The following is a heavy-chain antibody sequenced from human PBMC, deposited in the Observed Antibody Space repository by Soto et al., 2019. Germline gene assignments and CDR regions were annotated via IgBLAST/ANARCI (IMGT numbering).Heavy chain of an antibody. J-gene: IGHJ5*02. V-gene: IGHV4-4*07. D-gene: IGHD3-3*01. CDR2: IYSSGGT. Sequence: SETLSLTCSVSGGSMNNYYWTWIRLPAGKGLEWIGRIYSSGGTHYNPSLKSRVTISLDTSKNQFSLRLNSVTAADTAVYYCARGQRFSDWFDPWGQGTLVIVYS. CDR1: GGSMNNYY. CDR3: ARGQRFSDWFDP.